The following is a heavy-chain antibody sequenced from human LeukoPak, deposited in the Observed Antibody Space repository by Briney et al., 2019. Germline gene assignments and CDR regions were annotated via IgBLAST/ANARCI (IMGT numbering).Heavy chain of an antibody. CDR1: GFSFSTYW. CDR2: IRPDGSEK. Sequence: PGGSLRLSCETSGFSFSTYWMSWVRQAPGKGLEWVANIRPDGSEKYYVDSVKGRFTISRDIAKQSVFLQMTSLRVEDTAVYYCARLSAMVGGPEDIFYFEYWGLGTLVTVSS. J-gene: IGHJ4*02. V-gene: IGHV3-7*01. CDR3: ARLSAMVGGPEDIFYFEY. D-gene: IGHD3-10*02.